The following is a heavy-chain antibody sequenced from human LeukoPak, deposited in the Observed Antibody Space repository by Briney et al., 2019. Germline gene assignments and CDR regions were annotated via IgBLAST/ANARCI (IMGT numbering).Heavy chain of an antibody. J-gene: IGHJ4*02. V-gene: IGHV3-23*01. CDR1: RITFNSYA. Sequence: GGSLRLSCAASRITFNSYAMSWVCQAPGKGLEWVSAISGSGGSTYYADSVKGRFTISRDNSKNTLYLQMNSLRAEDTAVYYCAKVGTVYYFDYWGQGTLVTVSS. D-gene: IGHD4-17*01. CDR3: AKVGTVYYFDY. CDR2: ISGSGGST.